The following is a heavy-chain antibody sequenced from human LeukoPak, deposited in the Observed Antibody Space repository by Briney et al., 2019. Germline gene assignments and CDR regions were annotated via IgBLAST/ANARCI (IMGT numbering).Heavy chain of an antibody. Sequence: PSETLSLTCTVSGGTISSYYWSWIRQPPGKGLEWIGYIYYSGSTNYNPSLKSRVTISVDTSKNQFSLKLSSVTAADTAVYYCARFTVIPDAFDIWGQGTMVTVSS. CDR2: IYYSGST. J-gene: IGHJ3*02. D-gene: IGHD3-22*01. V-gene: IGHV4-59*01. CDR1: GGTISSYY. CDR3: ARFTVIPDAFDI.